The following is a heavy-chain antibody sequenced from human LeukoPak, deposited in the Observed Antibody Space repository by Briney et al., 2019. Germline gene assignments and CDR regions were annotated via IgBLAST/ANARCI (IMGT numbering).Heavy chain of an antibody. V-gene: IGHV1-2*02. Sequence: ASVKVSCKASGYSFTGHYMHWVRQAPGQGLEWMGWISPYSGDTVYAQNFQGRVTMTTDTSISTAYLELSSLGSDDTALYYCAREVSGFDYWGQGTLVTVSS. CDR2: ISPYSGDT. CDR3: AREVSGFDY. J-gene: IGHJ4*02. CDR1: GYSFTGHY.